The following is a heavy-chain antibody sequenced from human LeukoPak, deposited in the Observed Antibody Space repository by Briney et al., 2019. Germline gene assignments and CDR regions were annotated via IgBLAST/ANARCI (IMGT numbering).Heavy chain of an antibody. CDR3: ARGLDCSSTSCYDY. J-gene: IGHJ4*02. Sequence: SVKVSCKASGGTFSSYAISWVRQAPGQGLEWMGGIIPIFGTANCAQKFQGRVTITADESTSTAYMELSSLRSEDTAVYYCARGLDCSSTSCYDYWGQGTLVTVSS. CDR2: IIPIFGTA. D-gene: IGHD2-2*01. V-gene: IGHV1-69*01. CDR1: GGTFSSYA.